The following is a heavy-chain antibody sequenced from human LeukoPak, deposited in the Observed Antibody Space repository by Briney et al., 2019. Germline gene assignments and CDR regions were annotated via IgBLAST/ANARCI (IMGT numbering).Heavy chain of an antibody. D-gene: IGHD6-13*01. CDR1: GLTFSRYS. CDR3: ARSESGYSSSWYEKFPDY. CDR2: ISSSSSYI. Sequence: GGSLRLSCAASGLTFSRYSMNWVRQAPGKGLEWVSSISSSSSYIYYADSVKGRFTISRDNAKNSLYLQMNSLRVEDTAVYYCARSESGYSSSWYEKFPDYWGQGTLVTVSS. V-gene: IGHV3-21*01. J-gene: IGHJ4*02.